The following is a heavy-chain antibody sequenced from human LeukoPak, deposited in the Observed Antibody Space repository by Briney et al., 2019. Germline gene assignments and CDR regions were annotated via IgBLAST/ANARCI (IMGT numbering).Heavy chain of an antibody. CDR3: ARFVLGGHPDDAFDI. D-gene: IGHD3-16*01. V-gene: IGHV4-61*08. Sequence: PSETLSLTCAVSDASIRNGGYTWSWIRQPPGKGLEWIGYNYYSGSANYNPSLKSRVTMSVDPSKNQFSLRLTSVTAADTAMYYCARFVLGGHPDDAFDIWGQGTMVTVSS. CDR1: DASIRNGGYT. CDR2: NYYSGSA. J-gene: IGHJ3*02.